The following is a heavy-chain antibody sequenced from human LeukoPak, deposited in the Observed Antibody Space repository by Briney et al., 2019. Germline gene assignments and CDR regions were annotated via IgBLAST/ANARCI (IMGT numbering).Heavy chain of an antibody. V-gene: IGHV4-34*01. Sequence: SETLSLTCAVYGGSFSGYYWSWIRQPPGKGLEWIGEINHSGSTNYNPSLKSRVTISVDTPKNQFSLKLSSVTAADTAVYYCARYSYGGFDYWGQGTLVTVSS. CDR1: GGSFSGYY. CDR2: INHSGST. J-gene: IGHJ4*02. D-gene: IGHD5-18*01. CDR3: ARYSYGGFDY.